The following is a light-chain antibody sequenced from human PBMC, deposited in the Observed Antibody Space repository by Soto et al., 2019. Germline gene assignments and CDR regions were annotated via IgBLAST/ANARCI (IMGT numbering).Light chain of an antibody. J-gene: IGLJ2*01. CDR1: SSDAGGYNY. CDR2: DVS. Sequence: QSALTQPASVSGSPGQSITISCTGTSSDAGGYNYVSWYQQHPGKAPKLMIYDVSNRPSGVSNRFSGSKSGNTASLTISGLQAEDEADYYRSSYTSSSTVVFGGGTKLTVL. CDR3: SSYTSSSTVV. V-gene: IGLV2-14*01.